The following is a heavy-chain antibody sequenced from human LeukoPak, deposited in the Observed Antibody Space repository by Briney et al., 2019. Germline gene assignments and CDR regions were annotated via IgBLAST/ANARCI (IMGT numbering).Heavy chain of an antibody. CDR2: VSYDGARK. CDR1: GFTLSDFA. D-gene: IGHD3-3*02. CDR3: AKGGGVADYYPFIGQIFDL. V-gene: IGHV3-30*04. J-gene: IGHJ2*01. Sequence: GRSLRLSCVASGFTLSDFALHWVSRAPGRGLEWVAAVSYDGARKYYADSVKGRFTISRDDSRNTVYLQMNSVRIGDTAEYYCAKGGGVADYYPFIGQIFDLWGRGSLVIVSS.